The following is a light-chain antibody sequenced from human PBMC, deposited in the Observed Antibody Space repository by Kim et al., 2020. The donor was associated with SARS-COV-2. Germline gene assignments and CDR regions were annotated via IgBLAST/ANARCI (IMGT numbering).Light chain of an antibody. CDR3: QASGSNTFYV. V-gene: IGLV3-1*01. J-gene: IGLJ1*01. CDR1: KLGDKY. Sequence: SYELTQPPSVPVSPGQTATIPCSGDKLGDKYASWYQQKPGQSPVLVVYQDTKRPSGIPERFSGSNSGNTATLTISGTQAMDEADYYCQASGSNTFYVFGTGTKVTVL. CDR2: QDT.